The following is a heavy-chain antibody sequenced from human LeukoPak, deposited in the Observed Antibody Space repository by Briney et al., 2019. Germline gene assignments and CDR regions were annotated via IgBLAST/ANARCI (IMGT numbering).Heavy chain of an antibody. CDR1: GFTFSSYS. J-gene: IGHJ4*02. D-gene: IGHD2-15*01. CDR2: ISSSSSYI. V-gene: IGHV3-21*01. CDR3: ARDGGRSLGSFAYFDY. Sequence: GGSLRLSCAASGFTFSSYSMNWVRQAPGKGLEWVSSISSSSSYIYYADSVKGRFTISRDNAKNSLYLQMNSLRAEDTAVYYCARDGGRSLGSFAYFDYWGQGTLVTVSS.